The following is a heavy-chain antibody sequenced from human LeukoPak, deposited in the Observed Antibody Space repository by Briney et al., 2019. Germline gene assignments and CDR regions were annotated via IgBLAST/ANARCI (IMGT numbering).Heavy chain of an antibody. CDR2: IYYSGST. CDR3: ARHFHSSGWYLDAFDI. J-gene: IGHJ3*02. V-gene: IGHV4-59*08. Sequence: SETLSLTCTVSGGSISSYYWSWIRQSPGKGLEWIGYIYYSGSTNYNPSLKSRVTISVDTSKNQFSLKLSSVTAADTAVYYCARHFHSSGWYLDAFDIWGQGTMVTVSS. CDR1: GGSISSYY. D-gene: IGHD6-19*01.